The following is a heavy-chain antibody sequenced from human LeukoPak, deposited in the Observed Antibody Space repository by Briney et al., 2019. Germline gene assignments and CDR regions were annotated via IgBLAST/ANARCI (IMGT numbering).Heavy chain of an antibody. D-gene: IGHD3-22*01. Sequence: GGSLRLSCAASGLTFSSYDMNWVRQAPGKGLEWVSSISSYSSYIYYADSVKGRFTISRDNAKNSLYLQMNSLRAEDTAVYYCARDQGSYYYDSSGYFVGDYWGQGTLATVSS. CDR2: ISSYSSYI. CDR1: GLTFSSYD. V-gene: IGHV3-21*01. CDR3: ARDQGSYYYDSSGYFVGDY. J-gene: IGHJ4*02.